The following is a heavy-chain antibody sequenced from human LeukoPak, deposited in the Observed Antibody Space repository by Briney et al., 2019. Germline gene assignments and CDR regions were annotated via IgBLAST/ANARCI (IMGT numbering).Heavy chain of an antibody. CDR2: ITAGGGGT. CDR3: ARGSRYGMDV. CDR1: GFTFTTYA. J-gene: IGHJ6*02. D-gene: IGHD6-19*01. V-gene: IGHV3-23*01. Sequence: SGGSLRLSCATSGFTFTTYAMAWVRQAPGKGLEWVAAITAGGGGTYYADSLKGRFVISRDNFKNTLYLQMNSLRDEDTAVYYCARGSRYGMDVWGQGTVVTVSS.